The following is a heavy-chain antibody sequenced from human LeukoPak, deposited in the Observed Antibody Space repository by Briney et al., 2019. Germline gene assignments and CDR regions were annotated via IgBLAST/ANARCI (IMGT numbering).Heavy chain of an antibody. J-gene: IGHJ4*02. D-gene: IGHD2-2*01. CDR1: GGSISSYY. V-gene: IGHV4-59*08. CDR3: ARGVVVPAVLFDY. CDR2: IYYSGST. Sequence: PSETLSLTCTVSGGSISSYYWSWIRQPPGKGLEWIGYIYYSGSTNYNPSLKSRVTISVDTSKNQFSLKLSFVTAADTAVYYCARGVVVPAVLFDYWGQGTLVTVSS.